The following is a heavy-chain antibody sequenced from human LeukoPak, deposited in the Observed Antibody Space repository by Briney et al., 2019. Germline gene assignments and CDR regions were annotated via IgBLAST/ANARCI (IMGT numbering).Heavy chain of an antibody. V-gene: IGHV4-39*01. D-gene: IGHD3-10*01. CDR3: ARRLYYGSGTYDF. Sequence: SETLSLTCTVSGGSISSSAYYWGWIRQPPGKGLEWIGTIYYSGSTYYNPSLKSRVTIYVDTSKNQFSLKSTSVTAADTAVYYCARRLYYGSGTYDFWGQGTLVTVSS. CDR2: IYYSGST. CDR1: GGSISSSAYY. J-gene: IGHJ4*02.